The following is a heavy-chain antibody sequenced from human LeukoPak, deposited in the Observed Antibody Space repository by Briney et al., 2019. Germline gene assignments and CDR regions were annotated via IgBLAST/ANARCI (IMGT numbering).Heavy chain of an antibody. CDR1: GGSISSGGYS. V-gene: IGHV4-61*08. J-gene: IGHJ4*02. CDR2: IYYSGST. D-gene: IGHD1-26*01. Sequence: SETLSLTCAVSGGSISSGGYSWSWIRQPPGKGLEWIGYIYYSGSTNYNPSLKSRVTISVDTSKNQFSLKLSSVTAADTAVYYCARVRGELLDYWGQGTLVTVSS. CDR3: ARVRGELLDY.